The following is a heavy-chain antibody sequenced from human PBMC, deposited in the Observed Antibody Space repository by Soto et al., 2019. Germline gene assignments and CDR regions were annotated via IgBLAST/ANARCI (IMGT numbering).Heavy chain of an antibody. CDR3: AKSRGELGCHDAFDI. D-gene: IGHD7-27*01. Sequence: GGSLRLSCAASGFTFSSYAMSWVRQAPGKGLEWVSAISGRGGSTYYADSVKGRFTISRDNSKNTLYLQMNSLRAADKAVYYCAKSRGELGCHDAFDIWGQGTLVTVSS. J-gene: IGHJ3*02. CDR2: ISGRGGST. V-gene: IGHV3-23*01. CDR1: GFTFSSYA.